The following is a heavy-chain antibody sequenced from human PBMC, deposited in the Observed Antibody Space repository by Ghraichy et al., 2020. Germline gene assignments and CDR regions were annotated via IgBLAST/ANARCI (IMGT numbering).Heavy chain of an antibody. CDR1: GFTFSSYA. V-gene: IGHV3-23*01. CDR3: AKEGYCTNGVCPNYYYYGMDV. Sequence: GGSLRLSCAASGFTFSSYAMSWVRQAPGKGLEWVSAISGSGGSTYYADSVKGRFTISRDNSKNTLYLQMNSLRAEDTAVYYCAKEGYCTNGVCPNYYYYGMDVWGQGTTVTVSS. D-gene: IGHD2-8*01. CDR2: ISGSGGST. J-gene: IGHJ6*02.